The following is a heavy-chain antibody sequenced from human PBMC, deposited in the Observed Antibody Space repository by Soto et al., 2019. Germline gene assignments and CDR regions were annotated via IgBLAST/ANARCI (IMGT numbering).Heavy chain of an antibody. CDR1: GFSFSSYC. D-gene: IGHD2-15*01. V-gene: IGHV3-21*01. Sequence: EVQLVESGGGLVKPGGSLRLSCAASGFSFSSYCMNWVRQAPGKGLEWVSSISSSASHINYADSVKGRFTISRDNAKKSLYLQMNSLRAEDTAVYYCARGYTGYCSGGTCYWFYPWGQGTLVTVSS. CDR2: ISSSASHI. CDR3: ARGYTGYCSGGTCYWFYP. J-gene: IGHJ5*02.